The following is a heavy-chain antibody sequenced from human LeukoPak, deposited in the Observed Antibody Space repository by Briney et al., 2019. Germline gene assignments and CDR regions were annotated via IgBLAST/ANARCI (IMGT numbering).Heavy chain of an antibody. V-gene: IGHV3-7*03. Sequence: PGGSLRLSCAASGFTFSSYWMSWVRQAPGKGVEGVANIKQDGSEKYYVDSVKGRFTISRDNANNSLYLQMNSLRAEDTAVYYCARSGSYDYVWGSYRFDYWGQGTLVTVSS. CDR3: ARSGSYDYVWGSYRFDY. CDR1: GFTFSSYW. J-gene: IGHJ4*02. CDR2: IKQDGSEK. D-gene: IGHD3-16*02.